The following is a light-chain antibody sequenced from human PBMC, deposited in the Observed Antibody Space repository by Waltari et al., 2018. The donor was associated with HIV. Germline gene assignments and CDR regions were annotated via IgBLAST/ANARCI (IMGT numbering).Light chain of an antibody. CDR1: QNIKNY. V-gene: IGKV1-39*01. J-gene: IGKJ1*01. CDR2: GAS. Sequence: DIQMTQSPSPLSASVGNRDTITCRARQNIKNYLSWYQQKPGKAPKLLIYGASSLQSGVPSRFSGSGSGTDFTLAINSLQPEDFATYYCQHSYSPSPTFGQGTKVEI. CDR3: QHSYSPSPT.